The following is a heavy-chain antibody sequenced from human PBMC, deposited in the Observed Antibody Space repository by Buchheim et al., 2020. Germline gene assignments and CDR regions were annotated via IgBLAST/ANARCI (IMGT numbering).Heavy chain of an antibody. V-gene: IGHV4-39*01. CDR2: LYYSGST. CDR1: GGSISSSSYY. Sequence: QLQLQESGPGLVKPSETLSLTCTVSGGSISSSSYYWGWIRQPPGKGLEWIGSLYYSGSTYYNPSLKSRVTISVDTSTNQFSLKLSSVTAADTAVYYCARVDGGAAAGTSFDYWGQGTL. CDR3: ARVDGGAAAGTSFDY. D-gene: IGHD6-13*01. J-gene: IGHJ4*02.